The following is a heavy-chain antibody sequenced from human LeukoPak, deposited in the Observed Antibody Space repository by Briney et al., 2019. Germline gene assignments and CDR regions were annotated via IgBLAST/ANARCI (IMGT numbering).Heavy chain of an antibody. CDR3: ARGARLGELSLDY. J-gene: IGHJ4*02. Sequence: GGSLRLSCAASGFTFSSYSMNWVRQAPGKGLEWVSVIYSGGSTYYADSVKGRFTISRDNSKNTLYLQMNSLRAEDTAVYYCARGARLGELSLDYWGQGTLVTVSS. CDR2: IYSGGST. D-gene: IGHD3-16*02. CDR1: GFTFSSYS. V-gene: IGHV3-66*01.